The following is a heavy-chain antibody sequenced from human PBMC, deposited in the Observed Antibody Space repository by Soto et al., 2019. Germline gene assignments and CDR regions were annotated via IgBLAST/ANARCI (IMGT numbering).Heavy chain of an antibody. D-gene: IGHD2-2*01. J-gene: IGHJ6*01. CDR2: IIPVFGTA. CDR1: GGTFSSYF. V-gene: IGHV1-69*01. CDR3: ARETPSTSAAYFYYGLDV. Sequence: QVQLVQSGAEVKKAGSSVKVSCKTSGGTFSSYFINWVRQAPGQGLEWVGGIIPVFGTAYYAERFQGRVTITADESTTTVYMELSSLRSDDTDVYYCARETPSTSAAYFYYGLDVW.